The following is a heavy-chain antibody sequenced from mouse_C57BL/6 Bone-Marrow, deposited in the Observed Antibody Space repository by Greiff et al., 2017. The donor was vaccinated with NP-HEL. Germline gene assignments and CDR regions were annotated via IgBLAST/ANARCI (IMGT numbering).Heavy chain of an antibody. V-gene: IGHV1-54*01. CDR1: GYAFTNYL. CDR3: ARFSSYYYGSSYSYWYFDV. J-gene: IGHJ1*03. CDR2: INPGSGGT. D-gene: IGHD1-1*01. Sequence: VQLQQSGAELVRPGTSVKVSCKASGYAFTNYLIEWVKQRPGQGLEWIGVINPGSGGTNYNEKFKGKATLTADKSSSTAYMQLSSLTSEYSAVYFCARFSSYYYGSSYSYWYFDVWGTGTTVTVSS.